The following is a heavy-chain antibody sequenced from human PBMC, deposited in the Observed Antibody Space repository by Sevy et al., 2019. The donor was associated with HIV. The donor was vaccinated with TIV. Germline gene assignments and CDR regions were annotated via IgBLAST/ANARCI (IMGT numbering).Heavy chain of an antibody. CDR1: GFTFDDYG. Sequence: GGSLRLSCAASGFTFDDYGMSWVRQAPGKGLEWVSGINWNGGSTGYADSVKGRFTISRDNAKNSLYLQMNSLRAEDTALYYGARDATLLFGIAGASSYMDVWGKGTTVTVSS. CDR2: INWNGGST. CDR3: ARDATLLFGIAGASSYMDV. J-gene: IGHJ6*03. D-gene: IGHD6-19*01. V-gene: IGHV3-20*04.